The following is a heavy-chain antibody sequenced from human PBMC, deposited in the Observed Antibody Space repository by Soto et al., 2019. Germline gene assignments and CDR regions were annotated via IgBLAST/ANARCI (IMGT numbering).Heavy chain of an antibody. V-gene: IGHV3-30-3*01. Sequence: QVQLVESGGGVVQPGGSLRLSCAASGFTFRNHAMHWVRQAPGKGLECLAVIAHDGSNAFYRDSVKGRFTVSRDNSKNTLYLSMNSPRSEDTGVYYCESSDLEDILVVVGARPGEYGTDIWGQGPTVIVSS. CDR1: GFTFRNHA. J-gene: IGHJ6*02. CDR2: IAHDGSNA. CDR3: ESSDLEDILVVVGARPGEYGTDI. D-gene: IGHD2-15*01.